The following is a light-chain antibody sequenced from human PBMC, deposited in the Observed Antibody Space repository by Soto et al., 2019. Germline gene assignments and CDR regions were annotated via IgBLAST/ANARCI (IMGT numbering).Light chain of an antibody. J-gene: IGKJ4*01. CDR2: KAS. Sequence: DIQMTQSPSTLSASVGDRVTITCQSMQSISSWLAWYQQQPGKVPKRLIYKASSLESGVPSMFSGSGSGTEFTLTISSLQPDDFATYYCHQYNTFPLTFGGGTKLDIK. V-gene: IGKV1-5*03. CDR1: QSISSW. CDR3: HQYNTFPLT.